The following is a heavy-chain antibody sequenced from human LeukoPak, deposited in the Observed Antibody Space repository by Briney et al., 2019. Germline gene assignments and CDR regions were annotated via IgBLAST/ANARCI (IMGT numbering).Heavy chain of an antibody. Sequence: ASVRASCKASGNTFIGHWIHWVRQAPGQGLEWMGAINPRGDATIGAQKFQGRVTTTRDTSTSTVYIELSSLRSEDTAVYYCAREGQQLKHFDYWGQGTLVTVSS. J-gene: IGHJ4*02. D-gene: IGHD1-1*01. V-gene: IGHV1-46*01. CDR1: GNTFIGHW. CDR3: AREGQQLKHFDY. CDR2: INPRGDAT.